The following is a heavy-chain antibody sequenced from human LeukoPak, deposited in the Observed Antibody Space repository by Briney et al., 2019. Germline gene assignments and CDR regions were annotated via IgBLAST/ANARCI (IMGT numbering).Heavy chain of an antibody. V-gene: IGHV4-34*01. CDR1: GGSFSGYY. CDR2: IYHSGST. J-gene: IGHJ4*02. D-gene: IGHD3-22*01. CDR3: ARHVGYYYDGSDY. Sequence: SETLSLTCAVYGGSFSGYYWSWIRQPPGKGLEWIGSIYHSGSTYYNPSLKSRVTISVDTSKNQFSLKLSSVTAADTAVYYCARHVGYYYDGSDYWGQGTLVTVSS.